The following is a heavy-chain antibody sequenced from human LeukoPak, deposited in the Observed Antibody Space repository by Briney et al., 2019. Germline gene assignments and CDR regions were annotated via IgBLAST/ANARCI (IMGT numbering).Heavy chain of an antibody. J-gene: IGHJ4*02. D-gene: IGHD3-16*01. CDR3: AGDRWGSNYFDY. CDR2: ISSSGGTT. CDR1: GFTFSTYY. V-gene: IGHV3-48*03. Sequence: GGSLRLSCAASGFTFSTYYMNWVRQAPGKGLEWVSYISSSGGTTFYADSVQGRFTISRDNAKNSLYLQMNSLRGEDTAVYYCAGDRWGSNYFDYWGQGTLVTVSS.